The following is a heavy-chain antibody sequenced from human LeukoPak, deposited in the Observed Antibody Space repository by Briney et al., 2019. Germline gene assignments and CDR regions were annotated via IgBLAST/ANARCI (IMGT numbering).Heavy chain of an antibody. D-gene: IGHD6-13*01. J-gene: IGHJ4*02. CDR2: INPNSGDT. CDR3: ARSEFSNTWPDY. Sequence: ASVKVSCKTSGYTFTGYYIHWVRQAPGQGLEWMGWINPNSGDTNYAQKFRGRVTMTRDTSITTAHMELSSLRSDDTAVYYCARSEFSNTWPDYWGQGTLVTVSS. CDR1: GYTFTGYY. V-gene: IGHV1-2*02.